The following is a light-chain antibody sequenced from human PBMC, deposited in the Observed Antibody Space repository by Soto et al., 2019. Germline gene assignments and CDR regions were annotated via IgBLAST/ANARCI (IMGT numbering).Light chain of an antibody. CDR3: CSRV. V-gene: IGLV1-40*01. CDR1: SSNIGSGYD. J-gene: IGLJ3*02. CDR2: GNT. Sequence: QSVLTQPPSVSGAPGQRVTISCTGGSSNIGSGYDVHWYQQLPGTAPKLLIYGNTNRPSGVPDRFSASTSATSASLAITGLQADDEADYYCCSRVFGGGTKLTVL.